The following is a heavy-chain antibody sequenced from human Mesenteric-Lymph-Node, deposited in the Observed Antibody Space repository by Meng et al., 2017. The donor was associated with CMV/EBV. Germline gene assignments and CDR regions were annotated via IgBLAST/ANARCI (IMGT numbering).Heavy chain of an antibody. CDR1: RYIFTDYY. V-gene: IGHV1-2*02. Sequence: PSVKVSCKTSRYIFTDYYMHWVRQAPGQGLEWMGWINPYTGGTNHAQKFQGRVTMTRDTSISTAYMELSSLRSDDTAVYYCASTSSSWYDYFDYWGQGTLVTVSS. J-gene: IGHJ4*02. CDR2: INPYTGGT. D-gene: IGHD6-13*01. CDR3: ASTSSSWYDYFDY.